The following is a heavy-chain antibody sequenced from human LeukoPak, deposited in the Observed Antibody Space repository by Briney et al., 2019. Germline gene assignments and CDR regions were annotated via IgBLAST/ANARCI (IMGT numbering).Heavy chain of an antibody. D-gene: IGHD2-15*01. J-gene: IGHJ4*02. CDR3: AKALGYCSGGSCTLDY. Sequence: PGGSLRLSCAASGFTFSSYAMSWVRQAPGKGLEWVSAISGSGGSTYYADSVKGRFTISRDNSKNTLYLQMNSLRAEDTAVYYCAKALGYCSGGSCTLDYWGQGTLVTVSS. V-gene: IGHV3-23*01. CDR2: ISGSGGST. CDR1: GFTFSSYA.